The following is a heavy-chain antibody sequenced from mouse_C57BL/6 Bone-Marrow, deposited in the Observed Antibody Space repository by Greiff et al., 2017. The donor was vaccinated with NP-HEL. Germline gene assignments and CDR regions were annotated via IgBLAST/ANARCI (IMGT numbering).Heavy chain of an antibody. CDR3: AKSKRSAWFAY. D-gene: IGHD1-3*01. CDR2: ISSGSSTI. Sequence: DVMLVESGGGLVKPGGSLKLSCAASGFTFSDYGMHWVRQAPEKGLEWVAYISSGSSTIYYADTVKGRFTISRDNAKNTLFLQMTSLRSEDTAMYYCAKSKRSAWFAYWGQGTLVTVSA. V-gene: IGHV5-17*01. J-gene: IGHJ3*01. CDR1: GFTFSDYG.